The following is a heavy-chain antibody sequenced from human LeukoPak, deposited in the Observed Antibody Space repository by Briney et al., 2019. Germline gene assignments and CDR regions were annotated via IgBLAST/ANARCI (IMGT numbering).Heavy chain of an antibody. V-gene: IGHV1-24*01. Sequence: ASVKVSCKVSGYNLTELSMHGVRQAPGKGLEWMGGFDPGDGAMVYAQRFQGRVTMTEDTSTDTVYMELSSLKSEDTAVYYCAAGGFYDLLPYWGQGTLVTVSS. CDR1: GYNLTELS. CDR2: FDPGDGAM. CDR3: AAGGFYDLLPY. D-gene: IGHD3-9*01. J-gene: IGHJ4*02.